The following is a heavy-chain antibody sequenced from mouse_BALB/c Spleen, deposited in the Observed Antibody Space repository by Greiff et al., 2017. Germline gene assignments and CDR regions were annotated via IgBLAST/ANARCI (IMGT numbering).Heavy chain of an antibody. J-gene: IGHJ1*01. Sequence: VHLVESGPELKKPGETVKISCKASGYTFTNYGMNWVKQAPGKGLKWMGWINTYTGEPTYADDFKGRFAFSLETSASTAYLQINNLKNEDTATYFCARWWLLEDWYFDVWGAGTTVTVSS. CDR3: ARWWLLEDWYFDV. CDR2: INTYTGEP. D-gene: IGHD2-3*01. CDR1: GYTFTNYG. V-gene: IGHV9-3-1*01.